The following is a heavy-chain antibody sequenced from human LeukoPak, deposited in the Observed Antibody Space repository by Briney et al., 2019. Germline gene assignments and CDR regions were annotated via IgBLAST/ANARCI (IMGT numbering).Heavy chain of an antibody. Sequence: PGGSLRLSCAASGFTFSSYAMHWVRQAPGKGLEYVSAISSNGGSTYYANSVKGRFTISRDNSKNTLYLQMGSLRAEDMAVYYCARESQWTLWYYFDYWGQGTLVTVSS. D-gene: IGHD3-10*01. V-gene: IGHV3-64*01. J-gene: IGHJ4*02. CDR2: ISSNGGST. CDR3: ARESQWTLWYYFDY. CDR1: GFTFSSYA.